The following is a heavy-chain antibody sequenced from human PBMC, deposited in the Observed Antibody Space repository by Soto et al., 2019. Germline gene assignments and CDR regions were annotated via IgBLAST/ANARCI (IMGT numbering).Heavy chain of an antibody. V-gene: IGHV4-38-2*01. CDR2: IYRSGTT. D-gene: IGHD1-26*01. CDR1: NFSISSGYY. Sequence: PSETLSLTCVVSNFSISSGYYWGWIRQSPGKGLEWIASIYRSGTTSYNPSLKSRVTISVDPSKNQFSLMLTAVTAADTAVYYCARTHSGSYYSVFNYWGRGPLVTVSS. J-gene: IGHJ4*02. CDR3: ARTHSGSYYSVFNY.